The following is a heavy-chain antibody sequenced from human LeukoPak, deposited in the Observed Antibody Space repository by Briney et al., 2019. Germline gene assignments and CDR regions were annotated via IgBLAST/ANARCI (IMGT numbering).Heavy chain of an antibody. CDR1: GYTFTSYG. D-gene: IGHD1-7*01. Sequence: GASVKVSCKASGYTFTSYGISWLRQAPGQGLEWMGWISAYNGNTNYAQKLQGRVTMTTDTSTSTAYMDLRSLRSDDTAVYYCSRGRLSTGTMFDPWGQGTLVTVSS. J-gene: IGHJ5*02. CDR2: ISAYNGNT. V-gene: IGHV1-18*01. CDR3: SRGRLSTGTMFDP.